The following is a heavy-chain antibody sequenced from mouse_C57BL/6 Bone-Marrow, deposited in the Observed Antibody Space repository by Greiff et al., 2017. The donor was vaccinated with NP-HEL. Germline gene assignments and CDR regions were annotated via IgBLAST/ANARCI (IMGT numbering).Heavy chain of an antibody. V-gene: IGHV5-12*01. CDR3: ARHGYYGNYGGDFDY. D-gene: IGHD2-1*01. CDR2: ISNGGGST. Sequence: EVKLVESGGGLVQPGGSLKLSCAASGFTFSDYYMYWVRQTPEKRLEWVAYISNGGGSTYYPDTVKGRFPISRDNAKNTLYLQMSRQMAEDTAMYYCARHGYYGNYGGDFDYWGQGTTLTVSS. J-gene: IGHJ2*01. CDR1: GFTFSDYY.